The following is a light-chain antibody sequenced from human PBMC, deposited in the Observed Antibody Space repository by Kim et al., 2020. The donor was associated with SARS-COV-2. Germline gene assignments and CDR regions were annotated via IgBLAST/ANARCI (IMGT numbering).Light chain of an antibody. J-gene: IGKJ2*01. Sequence: DIVMNQSPDSLAVSLGERATINCKSSQSVLYSSNNKNYLAWYQQKPGQPPKLLIYWASTRESGVPDRFSGSGSGTDFTLTISSLQAEDVAVYYCQQYYSTPYTFGQGTKLEI. CDR3: QQYYSTPYT. V-gene: IGKV4-1*01. CDR1: QSVLYSSNNKNY. CDR2: WAS.